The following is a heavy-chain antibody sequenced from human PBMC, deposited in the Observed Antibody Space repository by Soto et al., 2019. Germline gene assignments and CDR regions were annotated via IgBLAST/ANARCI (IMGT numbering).Heavy chain of an antibody. J-gene: IGHJ6*02. CDR3: ARDLWGYCGTDCYPLDV. CDR2: MYNTGST. V-gene: IGHV4-59*01. CDR1: GGSISVYY. D-gene: IGHD2-21*02. Sequence: SGTLSLTCTVSGGSISVYYWSWIWQPQGKGLEWIGYMYNTGSTVYNPSFKSRVTISVDTSKNQFSLKLNSVTAADTAVYYCARDLWGYCGTDCYPLDVWGQGTTVTVSS.